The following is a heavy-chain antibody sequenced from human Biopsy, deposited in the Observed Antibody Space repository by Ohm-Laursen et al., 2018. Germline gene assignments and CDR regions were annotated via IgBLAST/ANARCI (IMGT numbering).Heavy chain of an antibody. CDR3: ARDGAAGYGLDV. CDR2: IWYDGSRQ. D-gene: IGHD6-25*01. V-gene: IGHV3-33*01. J-gene: IGHJ6*02. Sequence: SLRLSCTASGFTFCSYGMHWVRQAPGKGLEWVAVIWYDGSRQCHADSVKGRFTISRDNSKNTLYLQMNSLRAEDTAVYYCARDGAAGYGLDVWGQGTTVTVSS. CDR1: GFTFCSYG.